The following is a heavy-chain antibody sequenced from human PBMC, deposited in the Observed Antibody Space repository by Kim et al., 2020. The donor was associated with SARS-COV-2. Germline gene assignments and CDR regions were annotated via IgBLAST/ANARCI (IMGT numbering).Heavy chain of an antibody. Sequence: GGSLRLSCAVSGIPFANAWMNWVRQTPGKGLEWIGRIKSKTDGGTADYAAPVKGRFTISRDDSKNTLFLLMSSLKTEDSGVYYCTTVSMRWGQGTLVTV. CDR2: IKSKTDGGTA. CDR3: TTVSMR. CDR1: GIPFANAW. D-gene: IGHD2-2*01. J-gene: IGHJ4*02. V-gene: IGHV3-15*01.